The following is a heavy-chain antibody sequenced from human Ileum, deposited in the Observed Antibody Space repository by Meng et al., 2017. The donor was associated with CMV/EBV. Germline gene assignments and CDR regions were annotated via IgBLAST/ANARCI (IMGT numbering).Heavy chain of an antibody. J-gene: IGHJ5*02. CDR2: MHPDSGNT. CDR1: GYTFSSYD. CDR3: ARGFDP. Sequence: SVNVSCKPSGYTFSSYDLNWVRQATGQGLEWMGWMHPDSGNTGYAQKFQGRLTMTRNTSISTAYMELSSLKSEDTAVYYCARGFDPWGQGTLVTVSS. V-gene: IGHV1-8*01.